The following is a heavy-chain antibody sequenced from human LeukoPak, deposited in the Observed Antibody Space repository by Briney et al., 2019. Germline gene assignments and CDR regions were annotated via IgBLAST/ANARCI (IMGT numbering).Heavy chain of an antibody. J-gene: IGHJ4*02. CDR2: ISVYNGNT. V-gene: IGHV1-18*01. D-gene: IGHD6-19*01. Sequence: ASVKVSCTASGYTFTSYGISWVRQAPGQGLEWMGWISVYNGNTNYTQKVQGRVTMTTETSTSTAYMELRSLRSDDTAVYYCARDYSRGDPDYWGQGTLVTVSS. CDR1: GYTFTSYG. CDR3: ARDYSRGDPDY.